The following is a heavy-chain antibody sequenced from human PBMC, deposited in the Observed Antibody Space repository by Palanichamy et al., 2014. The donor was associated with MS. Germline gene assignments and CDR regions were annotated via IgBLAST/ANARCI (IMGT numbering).Heavy chain of an antibody. Sequence: QVQLVESGGGAVQPGRSLRLSCAASGFTFSSYGMHWVRQAPGKGLEWVAVIWYDGSNKYYADSVKGRFTVSRDNSKSTLNLQMNSLRAEDTAVYYCARLGTGWTIDYWGQGTLVTVSS. CDR2: IWYDGSNK. D-gene: IGHD3/OR15-3a*01. J-gene: IGHJ4*02. CDR3: ARLGTGWTIDY. CDR1: GFTFSSYG. V-gene: IGHV3-33*01.